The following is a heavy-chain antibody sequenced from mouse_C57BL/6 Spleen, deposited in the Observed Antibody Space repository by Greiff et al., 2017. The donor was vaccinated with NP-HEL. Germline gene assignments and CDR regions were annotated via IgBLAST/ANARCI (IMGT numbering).Heavy chain of an antibody. CDR2: IDPSDSYT. J-gene: IGHJ2*01. CDR1: GYTFTSYW. Sequence: QVQLQQPGAELVMPGASVKLSCKASGYTFTSYWMHWVKQRPGQGLEWIGEIDPSDSYTNYTQKFKGKSTLTVDKSSSTAYMQLSSLTSEDSAVYYCAVNYYGAGSDWGKGTTLTASS. CDR3: AVNYYGAGSD. V-gene: IGHV1-69*01. D-gene: IGHD1-1*01.